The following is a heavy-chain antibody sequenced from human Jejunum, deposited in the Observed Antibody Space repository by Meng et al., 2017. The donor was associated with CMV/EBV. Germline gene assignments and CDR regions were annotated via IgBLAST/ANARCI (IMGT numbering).Heavy chain of an antibody. CDR3: TTGRAH. J-gene: IGHJ4*02. CDR1: GFSFPDAW. CDR2: IKAKSDGGTT. Sequence: DGQLVESGGGLIKPGGSLRLSCAASGFSFPDAWMSWVRQAPGKGLEWVGRIKAKSDGGTTEYPAPVKGRFTISRDDSKNTLFLQMNSLKTEDTAVYYCTTGRAHWGQGTLVTVSS. V-gene: IGHV3-15*01.